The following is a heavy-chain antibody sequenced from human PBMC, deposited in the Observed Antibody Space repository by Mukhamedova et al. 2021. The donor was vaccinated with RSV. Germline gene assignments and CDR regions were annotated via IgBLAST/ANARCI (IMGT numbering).Heavy chain of an antibody. V-gene: IGHV3-30*02. CDR3: AKDRAGAAPGTIDF. D-gene: IGHD6-25*01. Sequence: VKGRFSISRDNSKNTLYVQMNNLRAEDTAVYYCAKDRAGAAPGTIDFWGQGALVTVSS. J-gene: IGHJ4*02.